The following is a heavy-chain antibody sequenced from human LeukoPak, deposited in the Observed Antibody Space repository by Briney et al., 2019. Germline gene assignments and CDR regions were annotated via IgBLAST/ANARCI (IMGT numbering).Heavy chain of an antibody. CDR1: GFTFSSYS. V-gene: IGHV3-21*01. J-gene: IGHJ5*02. D-gene: IGHD3-3*01. Sequence: GGSLRLSCAASGFTFSSYSMNWVRQAQGKGLERVSSISSSSSYIYYADSVKGRFTISRDNAKNSLYLQMNSLRAEDTAVYYCARDLSPYYDFWSGYQNYNWFDPWGQGTLVTVSS. CDR3: ARDLSPYYDFWSGYQNYNWFDP. CDR2: ISSSSSYI.